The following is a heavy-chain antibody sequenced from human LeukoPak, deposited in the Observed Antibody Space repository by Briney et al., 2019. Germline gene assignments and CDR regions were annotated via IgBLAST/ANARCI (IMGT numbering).Heavy chain of an antibody. Sequence: SETLSLTCTVSGGSISSSSYYWGWIRQPPGKGLEWIGSIYNAGITYYNPSLKSRVTISVDTSKNQFSLKLSSVTAADTAVYYCARHYISGGLQSAFDIWGQGTMVTVSS. D-gene: IGHD5-24*01. V-gene: IGHV4-39*01. CDR1: GGSISSSSYY. J-gene: IGHJ3*02. CDR2: IYNAGIT. CDR3: ARHYISGGLQSAFDI.